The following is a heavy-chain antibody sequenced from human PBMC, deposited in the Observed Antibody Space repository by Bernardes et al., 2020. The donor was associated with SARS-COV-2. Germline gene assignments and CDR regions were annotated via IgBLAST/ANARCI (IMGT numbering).Heavy chain of an antibody. J-gene: IGHJ5*02. Sequence: SDHALGKATQTLTLTCTFSGFSLSTTAPGVGVGWIRQPPGKALEWLSLIYWDDDKRYSPSLKTRLAITRDTSKNQVVLTLTNMDPVDTATYYCVKEPFDSGAGWFDPWGQGTLVIVSS. D-gene: IGHD4-17*01. V-gene: IGHV2-5*02. CDR1: GFSLSTTAPGVG. CDR3: VKEPFDSGAGWFDP. CDR2: IYWDDDK.